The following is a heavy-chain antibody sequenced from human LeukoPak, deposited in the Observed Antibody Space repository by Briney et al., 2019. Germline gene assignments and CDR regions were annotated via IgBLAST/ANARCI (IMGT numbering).Heavy chain of an antibody. CDR3: AREGSGSYYLPYYYYYYMDV. D-gene: IGHD3-10*01. CDR2: ISSNGGST. Sequence: GGSLRLSCAASGFTVRSSYMSWVRQAPGKGLEYVSAISSNGGSTYYANSVKGRFTISRDNSKNTLYLQMGSLRAEDMAVYYCAREGSGSYYLPYYYYYYMDVWGKGTTVTVSS. CDR1: GFTVRSSY. V-gene: IGHV3-64*01. J-gene: IGHJ6*03.